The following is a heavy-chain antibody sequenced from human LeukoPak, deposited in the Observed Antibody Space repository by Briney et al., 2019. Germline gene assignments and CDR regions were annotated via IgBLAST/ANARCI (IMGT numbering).Heavy chain of an antibody. CDR2: MNPNSGNT. CDR1: GYTFTIYD. CDR3: ARGPYCSSTSCYTGNWFDP. Sequence: ASLSVSSTPSGYTFTIYDINWVRQAPGQGLGWRGWMNPNSGNTGYAQKFQGRVTMTRNTSISTAYMELSSLRSEDTAVYYCARGPYCSSTSCYTGNWFDPWGQGTLVTVSS. J-gene: IGHJ5*02. D-gene: IGHD2-2*02. V-gene: IGHV1-8*01.